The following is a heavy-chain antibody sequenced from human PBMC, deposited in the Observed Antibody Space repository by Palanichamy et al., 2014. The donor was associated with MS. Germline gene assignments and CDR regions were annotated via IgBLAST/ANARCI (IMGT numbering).Heavy chain of an antibody. V-gene: IGHV3-23*01. CDR1: GFTFSSKV. Sequence: EVQLLEVWGRAWYSLGGRLRLSCAASGFTFSSKVMSWVRQAPGKGLEWVSSINSGGSTYYADAVKGRFAISRDNSKSTLYLQMNSLRAEDTAIYYCAKLLVGWHYFDYWGQGSLVTVSS. CDR3: AKLLVGWHYFDY. CDR2: INSGGST. D-gene: IGHD2-15*01. J-gene: IGHJ4*02.